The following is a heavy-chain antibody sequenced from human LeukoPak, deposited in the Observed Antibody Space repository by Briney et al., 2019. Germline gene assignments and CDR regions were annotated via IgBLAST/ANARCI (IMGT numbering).Heavy chain of an antibody. CDR1: GFIFSSYA. CDR2: ISSNGGST. Sequence: GGSLRLSCSASGFIFSSYAMHWVRQAPGQGLKYVSAISSNGGSTYYADSVHRRFTISRDNYKNTLYLQMSSLRAEDTAVCYCVKMTFQQLAYNAWGQGTLVTVSS. J-gene: IGHJ5*02. CDR3: VKMTFQQLAYNA. D-gene: IGHD6-13*01. V-gene: IGHV3-64D*06.